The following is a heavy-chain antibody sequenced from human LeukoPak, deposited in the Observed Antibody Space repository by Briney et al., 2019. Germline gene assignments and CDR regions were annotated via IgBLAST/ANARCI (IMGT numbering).Heavy chain of an antibody. J-gene: IGHJ5*02. V-gene: IGHV1-24*01. Sequence: ASVKVSCKVSGYTLTELSMHWVRQAPGKGHEWMGGFDPEDGETIYAQKFQGRITITRDTSASTAYMELSSLRSEDTAVYYCARSGITVTTMDNWWFGDWFDPWGQGTLVTVSS. CDR3: ARSGITVTTMDNWWFGDWFDP. CDR1: GYTLTELS. D-gene: IGHD4-17*01. CDR2: FDPEDGET.